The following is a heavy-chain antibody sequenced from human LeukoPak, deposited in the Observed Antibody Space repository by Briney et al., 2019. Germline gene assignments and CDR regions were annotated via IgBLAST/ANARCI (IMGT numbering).Heavy chain of an antibody. CDR1: GFTFSYYA. D-gene: IGHD2-15*01. J-gene: IGHJ6*02. V-gene: IGHV3-64*04. CDR2: ISSNGGNT. CDR3: ARARGSGYCSGGSCYLVDYYYGMDV. Sequence: PGGSLRLSCSASGFTFSYYAMHWVRQAPGKGLEYVSAISSNGGNTYSADSVKGRFTISRDNAKNTLYLQMNSLRAEDTAVYYYARARGSGYCSGGSCYLVDYYYGMDVWGQGTTVTVSS.